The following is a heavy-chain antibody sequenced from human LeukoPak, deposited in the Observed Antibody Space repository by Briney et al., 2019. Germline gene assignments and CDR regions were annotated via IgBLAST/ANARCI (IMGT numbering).Heavy chain of an antibody. D-gene: IGHD3-3*01. Sequence: GGSLSLSCVASGFTFSSYWMTWVRQAPGKGLEWLANIKEDGSIQYYLDSVRGRFTISRDNAKTSVYLQLNSLRADDTAVYYCARDAWTGVALSDYWGQGTLVTVSS. V-gene: IGHV3-7*01. J-gene: IGHJ4*02. CDR3: ARDAWTGVALSDY. CDR2: IKEDGSIQ. CDR1: GFTFSSYW.